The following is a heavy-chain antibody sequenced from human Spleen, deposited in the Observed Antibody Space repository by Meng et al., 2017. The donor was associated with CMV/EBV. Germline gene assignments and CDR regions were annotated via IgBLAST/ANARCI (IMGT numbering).Heavy chain of an antibody. CDR1: GFSFSDYG. D-gene: IGHD3-10*01. J-gene: IGHJ6*02. Sequence: GGSLRLSCAASGFSFSDYGMHWVRQAPGKGLEWVAFVRYDGNTKYYADSVKGRFTISRDNAKNSLYLQMNSLRAEDTAVYYCAKDLVPATISGSYVMDVWGQGTTVTVSS. CDR2: VRYDGNTK. CDR3: AKDLVPATISGSYVMDV. V-gene: IGHV3-30*02.